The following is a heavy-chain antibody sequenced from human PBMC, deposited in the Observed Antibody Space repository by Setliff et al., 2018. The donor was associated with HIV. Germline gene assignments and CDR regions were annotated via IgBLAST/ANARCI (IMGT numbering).Heavy chain of an antibody. CDR1: GGSIGSGGYY. CDR3: ARSTYYFDSSGYKYNWFGP. D-gene: IGHD3-22*01. CDR2: IYYSGST. Sequence: PSETLSLTCTVSGGSIGSGGYYWSWIRQHPGKGLEWIGYIYYSGSTYYNPSFKRRLSISVDTSKNQFSLKLSSVTAADTAVYYCARSTYYFDSSGYKYNWFGPWGQGTLVTVSS. J-gene: IGHJ5*02. V-gene: IGHV4-31*03.